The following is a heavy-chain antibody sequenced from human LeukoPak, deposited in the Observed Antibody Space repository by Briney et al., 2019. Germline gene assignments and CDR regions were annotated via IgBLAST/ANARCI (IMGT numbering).Heavy chain of an antibody. Sequence: SETLSLTCTVSGGSISSYYWSWIRQPPGKGLEWIGYIYYSGSTNYNPSLKSRVTISVDTSKNQFSLKLSSVTAADTAVYYCARGRRRDGYTWIYWGQGTLVTVSS. D-gene: IGHD5-24*01. CDR2: IYYSGST. J-gene: IGHJ4*02. V-gene: IGHV4-59*01. CDR3: ARGRRRDGYTWIY. CDR1: GGSISSYY.